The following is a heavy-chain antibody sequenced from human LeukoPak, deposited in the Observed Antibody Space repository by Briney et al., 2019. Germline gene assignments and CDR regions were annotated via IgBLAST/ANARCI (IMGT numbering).Heavy chain of an antibody. CDR1: GGSISSSNW. CDR2: IYHSGST. V-gene: IGHV4-4*02. D-gene: IGHD3-22*01. J-gene: IGHJ4*02. Sequence: SGTLSLTCAVSGGSISSSNWWSWVRQPPGKGLEWIGEIYHSGSTNYNPSLKSRVTISVDKSKNQFSLKLSSVTAADTAVYYCARTYYYDSSGSDYWGQGTLVTVSS. CDR3: ARTYYYDSSGSDY.